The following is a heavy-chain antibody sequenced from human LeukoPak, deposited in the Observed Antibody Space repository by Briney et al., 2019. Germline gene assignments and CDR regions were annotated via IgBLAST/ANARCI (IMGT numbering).Heavy chain of an antibody. V-gene: IGHV3-30*04. CDR2: ISYEGTNK. CDR3: ARVRAASGWYNVDY. Sequence: GGSLRLSCAASGFMFGSYAMHWVRQAPGKGLEWVAVISYEGTNKHYADSVKGRVTISRDNPKNTLYLQMDSLRAEDTAVYYCARVRAASGWYNVDYWGQETLVTVSS. D-gene: IGHD6-19*01. J-gene: IGHJ4*02. CDR1: GFMFGSYA.